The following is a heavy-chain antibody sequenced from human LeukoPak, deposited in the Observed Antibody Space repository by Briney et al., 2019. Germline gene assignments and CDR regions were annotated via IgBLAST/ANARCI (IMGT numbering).Heavy chain of an antibody. CDR1: GYTLTELS. D-gene: IGHD3-10*01. CDR2: FDPEDGET. V-gene: IGHV1-24*01. CDR3: ARGHVLLWFGELSDFDY. Sequence: GASVKVSCKVSGYTLTELSMHWVRQAPGKGLEWMGGFDPEDGETIYAQKFQGRVTMTRDTSTSTVYMELSSLRSEDTAVYYCARGHVLLWFGELSDFDYWGQGTLVTVSS. J-gene: IGHJ4*02.